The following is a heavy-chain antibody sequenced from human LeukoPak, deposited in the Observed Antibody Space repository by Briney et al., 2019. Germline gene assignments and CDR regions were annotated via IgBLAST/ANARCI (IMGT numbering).Heavy chain of an antibody. Sequence: KPSETLPLTCTVSGGSISSYYWNWIRQPPGKGLEWIGHIYSSGSTKYNPSLKSRVTISVDTSKNQFSLKLISVTAADTAVYYCARHKEWLRFPADFGMDVWGQGTTVTVSS. V-gene: IGHV4-59*01. CDR2: IYSSGST. J-gene: IGHJ6*02. CDR3: ARHKEWLRFPADFGMDV. CDR1: GGSISSYY. D-gene: IGHD5-12*01.